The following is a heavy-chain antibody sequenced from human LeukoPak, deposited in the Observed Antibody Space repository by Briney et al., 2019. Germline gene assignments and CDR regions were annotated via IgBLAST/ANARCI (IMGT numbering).Heavy chain of an antibody. CDR2: IIPIFGTA. CDR1: GGTFSSYA. D-gene: IGHD6-13*01. Sequence: SVKVSCKASGGTFSSYAISWVRQAPGQGLEWMGGIIPIFGTANYAQKFQGGVTITADESTSTAYMELSSLRSEDTAVYYCTRLDIAAAGTAAFDIWGQGTMVTVSS. V-gene: IGHV1-69*13. CDR3: TRLDIAAAGTAAFDI. J-gene: IGHJ3*02.